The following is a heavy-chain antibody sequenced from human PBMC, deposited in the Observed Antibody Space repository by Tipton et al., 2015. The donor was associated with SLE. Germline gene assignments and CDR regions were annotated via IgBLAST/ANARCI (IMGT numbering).Heavy chain of an antibody. CDR3: ARHVGGFWSGSSFDD. J-gene: IGHJ4*02. Sequence: TLSLTCTVSGGSIGTYYWSWIRQPPEKELEWIGYIDYSGTTSYNPSLESRVTISVDTSKNQFSLMLSSVTAADTAVYYCARHVGGFWSGSSFDDWGQGTLVTVSS. V-gene: IGHV4-59*08. D-gene: IGHD3-3*01. CDR2: IDYSGTT. CDR1: GGSIGTYY.